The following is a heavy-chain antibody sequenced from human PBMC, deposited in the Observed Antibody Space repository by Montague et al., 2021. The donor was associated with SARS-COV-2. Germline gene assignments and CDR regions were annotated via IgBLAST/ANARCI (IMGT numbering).Heavy chain of an antibody. D-gene: IGHD6-19*01. CDR2: IYYSGST. J-gene: IGHJ6*02. V-gene: IGHV4-59*12. CDR1: GASISNYY. CDR3: ARDSRTSGWGYWYHGLDV. Sequence: SETLSLTCTVSGASISNYYWSWIRQPPGNGLELTGHIYYSGSTNYNPSLKSRVPISVDTSRNHLPLKLTPVTAADTAVYYCARDSRTSGWGYWYHGLDVWGQGTTVIVSS.